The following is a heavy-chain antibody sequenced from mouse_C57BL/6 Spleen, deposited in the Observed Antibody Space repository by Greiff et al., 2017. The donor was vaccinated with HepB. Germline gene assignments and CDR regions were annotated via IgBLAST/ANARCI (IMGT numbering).Heavy chain of an antibody. CDR2: INYDGSST. Sequence: EVQVVESEGGLVQPGSSMKLSCTASGFTFSDYYMAWVRQVPEKGLEWVANINYDGSSTYYLDSLKSRFIISRDNARNILYLQMSSLKSEDTATYYGARGVYDGYHYYAMDYWGQGTSVTVSS. CDR3: ARGVYDGYHYYAMDY. CDR1: GFTFSDYY. J-gene: IGHJ4*01. D-gene: IGHD2-3*01. V-gene: IGHV5-16*01.